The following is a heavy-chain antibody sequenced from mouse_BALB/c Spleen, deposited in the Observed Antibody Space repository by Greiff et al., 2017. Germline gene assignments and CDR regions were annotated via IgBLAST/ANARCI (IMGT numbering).Heavy chain of an antibody. CDR2: ISSGSSTI. CDR1: GFTFSSFG. J-gene: IGHJ3*01. D-gene: IGHD2-3*01. Sequence: EVKVVESGGGLVQPGGSRKLSCAASGFTFSSFGMHWVRQAPEKGLEWVAYISSGSSTIYYADTVKGRFTISRDNPKNTLFLQMTSLRSEDTAMYYCARSHDGYYTAWFAYWGQGTLVTVSA. V-gene: IGHV5-17*02. CDR3: ARSHDGYYTAWFAY.